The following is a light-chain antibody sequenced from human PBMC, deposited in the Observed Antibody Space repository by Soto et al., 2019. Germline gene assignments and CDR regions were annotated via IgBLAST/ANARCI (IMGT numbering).Light chain of an antibody. V-gene: IGKV4-1*01. CDR3: QQYHTAPLT. CDR1: QTILYSSNNNNY. J-gene: IGKJ4*01. CDR2: WAS. Sequence: IVMTQSPDSLAVSLGERATINCKSRQTILYSSNNNNYLAWYQQKPRQPPKLLIYWASTRESGVPDRFSGSGSGADFTLTISSLQAEDVAVYYCQQYHTAPLTFGGGTKVDIK.